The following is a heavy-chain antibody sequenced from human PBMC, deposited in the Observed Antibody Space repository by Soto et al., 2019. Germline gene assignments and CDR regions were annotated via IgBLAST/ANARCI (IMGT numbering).Heavy chain of an antibody. D-gene: IGHD5-18*01. Sequence: QAQLVESGGGVVQPGRSLRLSCAASGFAFSSYGMHWVRQAPGTGLEWVAVISYDGSLQHYADSVKGRFTISRDNSKNMVLLQMSSLRAEDTAVYYCVSDRGYGHASAPYSWGQRPRVRLSS. CDR2: ISYDGSLQ. V-gene: IGHV3-30*03. CDR1: GFAFSSYG. J-gene: IGHJ4*02. CDR3: VSDRGYGHASAPYS.